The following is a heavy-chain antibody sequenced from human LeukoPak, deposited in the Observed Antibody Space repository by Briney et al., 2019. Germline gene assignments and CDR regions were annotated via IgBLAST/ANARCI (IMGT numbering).Heavy chain of an antibody. CDR2: ISGSGGST. D-gene: IGHD2-15*01. CDR3: AKGLGSPIYDYYGMDV. Sequence: PGGSLRLSCAASGFTFSSYAMSWVRQAPGKGLEWVSAISGSGGSTYYADSVKGRFTISRDNSKNTLYLQMNSLRAEDTAVYYCAKGLGSPIYDYYGMDVWGQGTTVTVSS. CDR1: GFTFSSYA. J-gene: IGHJ6*02. V-gene: IGHV3-23*01.